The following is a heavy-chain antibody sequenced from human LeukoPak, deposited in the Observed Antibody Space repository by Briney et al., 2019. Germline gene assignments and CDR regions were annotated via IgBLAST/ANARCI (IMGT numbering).Heavy chain of an antibody. Sequence: ASVKVSCKASGGTFSSYAISWVRQAPGQGLEWMGGIIPIFGTADYAQKFQGRVTITTDESTSTAYMELSSLRSEDTAVYYCARDRAMYYDSSMDVWGKGTTVTVSS. CDR3: ARDRAMYYDSSMDV. CDR2: IIPIFGTA. J-gene: IGHJ6*03. CDR1: GGTFSSYA. D-gene: IGHD3-3*01. V-gene: IGHV1-69*05.